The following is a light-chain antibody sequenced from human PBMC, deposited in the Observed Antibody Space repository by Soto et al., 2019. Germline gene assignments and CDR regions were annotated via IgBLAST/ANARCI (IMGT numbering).Light chain of an antibody. J-gene: IGKJ2*01. Sequence: EIMLTQSPGTLSLSPGERATLSCRASQSISTNSLDWYQHKPGQAPRLLIYATSTRATGIPDRFSGSGSGTDFTLTISRLEPEDFAVYYCQRNSFGQGTRLEFK. CDR1: QSISTNS. CDR2: ATS. CDR3: QRNS. V-gene: IGKV3-20*01.